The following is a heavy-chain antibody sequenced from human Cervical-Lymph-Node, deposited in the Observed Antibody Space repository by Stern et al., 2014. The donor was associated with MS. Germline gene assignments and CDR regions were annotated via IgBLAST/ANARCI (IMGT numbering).Heavy chain of an antibody. J-gene: IGHJ4*02. D-gene: IGHD4-11*01. CDR3: SLRRSYYVY. CDR2: PILFFGAS. V-gene: IGHV1-69*01. CDR1: GDTFSNYA. Sequence: VQLVESGSEVKKPGSSVIVSCKPSGDTFSNYALSWVRQAPGQGLEVLVGPILFFGASRYGQKFKGRVTSPPEESTGTAFMELSNRTSDDTSVYYCSLRRSYYVYWGQVTLITVSS.